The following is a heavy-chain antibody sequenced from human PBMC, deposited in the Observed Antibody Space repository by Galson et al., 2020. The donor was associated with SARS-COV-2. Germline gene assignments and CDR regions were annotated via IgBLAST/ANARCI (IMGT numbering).Heavy chain of an antibody. D-gene: IGHD3-3*01. CDR2: IYYSGST. CDR1: GGSISSSSYY. Sequence: SETLSLTCTVSGGSISSSSYYWGWIRQPPGKGLEWIGSIYYSGSTYYNPSLKSRVTISVDTSKNQFSLKLSSVTAADTAVYYCARTSKFDFWSGYYTTQLTWFDPWGQGTLVTVSS. J-gene: IGHJ5*02. V-gene: IGHV4-39*07. CDR3: ARTSKFDFWSGYYTTQLTWFDP.